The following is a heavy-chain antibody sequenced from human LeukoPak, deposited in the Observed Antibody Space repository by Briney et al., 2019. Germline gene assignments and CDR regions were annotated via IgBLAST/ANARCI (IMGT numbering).Heavy chain of an antibody. CDR3: ARSPSEVTFTLSSDLPRKKYYFDY. CDR1: GCTFSSYA. Sequence: SVKLSCKAAGCTFSSYAISWERRAPGQGLGWMGGILPIFGTANYAQKFQGRVTITADESTSTDYMELSSLRSEDTAVYYCARSPSEVTFTLSSDLPRKKYYFDYWGQGTLVTVSS. V-gene: IGHV1-69*01. D-gene: IGHD2-21*02. J-gene: IGHJ4*02. CDR2: ILPIFGTA.